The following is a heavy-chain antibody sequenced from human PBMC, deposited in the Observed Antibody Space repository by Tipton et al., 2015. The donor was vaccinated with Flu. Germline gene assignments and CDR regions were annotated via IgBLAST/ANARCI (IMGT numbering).Heavy chain of an antibody. CDR2: ISYSGNT. CDR3: ARLSYYDVDLKNFYFDH. D-gene: IGHD3-10*02. Sequence: TLSLTCTVSGGSINSYFWSWIRQPPGKGLEWIGGISYSGNTHYNPSLKSRVTISVDTSKSQFSLMLRSVTAADTAVYYCARLSYYDVDLKNFYFDHWGQGALVTVSS. V-gene: IGHV4-59*05. J-gene: IGHJ4*02. CDR1: GGSINSYF.